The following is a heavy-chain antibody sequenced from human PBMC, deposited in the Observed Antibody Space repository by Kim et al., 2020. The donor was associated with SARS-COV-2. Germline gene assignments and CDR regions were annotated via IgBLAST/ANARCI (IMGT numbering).Heavy chain of an antibody. Sequence: SETLSLTCTVSGGSLSSSSYYWGWIRQPPGKGLEWIGPVSYIGNTYYNPSLKSRLIISLDTSKNQFSLKLGSVTAADTAVYYCARLAGYSSGWYV. CDR2: VSYIGNT. CDR1: GGSLSSSSYY. J-gene: IGHJ2*01. CDR3: ARLAGYSSGWYV. V-gene: IGHV4-39*07. D-gene: IGHD6-19*01.